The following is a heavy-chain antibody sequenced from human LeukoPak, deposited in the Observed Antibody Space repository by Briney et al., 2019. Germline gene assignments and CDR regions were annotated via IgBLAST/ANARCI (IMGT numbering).Heavy chain of an antibody. J-gene: IGHJ5*02. V-gene: IGHV3-74*01. D-gene: IGHD2-2*01. CDR1: GFGFNNYW. Sequence: TGGSLRLSCAASGFGFNNYWMHWVRQPPGKGLVWVSRIYNDGSGTSYAGSVKGRFTISRDNAKNTLYLQMNGLRAEDTAVYYCARGIGYDPAWGQGTLVIVSS. CDR3: ARGIGYDPA. CDR2: IYNDGSGT.